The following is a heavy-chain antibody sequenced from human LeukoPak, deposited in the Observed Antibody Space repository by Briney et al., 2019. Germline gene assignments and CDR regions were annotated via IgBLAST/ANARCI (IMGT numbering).Heavy chain of an antibody. Sequence: PGGSLRLSCAASGFTVSSNYMSWVRQAPGKGLEWVSAISGNGAATFYADSVKGRFTISRDNAKNSLYLQMNSLRAEDTAVYYCARWPYSSSYYFDYWGQGTLVTVSS. D-gene: IGHD6-6*01. V-gene: IGHV3-21*01. CDR2: ISGNGAAT. CDR1: GFTVSSNY. J-gene: IGHJ4*02. CDR3: ARWPYSSSYYFDY.